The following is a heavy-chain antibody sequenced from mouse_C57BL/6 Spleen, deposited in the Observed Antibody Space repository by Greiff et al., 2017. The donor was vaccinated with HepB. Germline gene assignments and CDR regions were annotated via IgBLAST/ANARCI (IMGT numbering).Heavy chain of an antibody. Sequence: VQLQQSGAELVRPGASVKLSCKASGYTFTDYYINWVKQRPGQGLEWIARIYPGSGNTYYNEKFKGKATLTAEKSSSTAYMQLSSLTSEDSAVYFCARGAGPYYAMDYWGQGTSVTVSS. CDR3: ARGAGPYYAMDY. V-gene: IGHV1-76*01. CDR2: IYPGSGNT. D-gene: IGHD3-3*01. J-gene: IGHJ4*01. CDR1: GYTFTDYY.